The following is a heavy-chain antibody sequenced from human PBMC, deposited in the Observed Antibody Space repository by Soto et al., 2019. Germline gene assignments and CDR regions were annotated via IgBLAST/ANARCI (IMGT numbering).Heavy chain of an antibody. Sequence: QVQLVESGGGVVQPGRSLRLSCAASGFTFSSYGMHWVRQAPGKGLEWVAVISYDGSNKYYADSVKGRFTISRDNSKNTLYLQMNSLRAEDTAVYYCATEPYGDPLDYWGQGTLVTVSS. CDR1: GFTFSSYG. D-gene: IGHD4-17*01. CDR3: ATEPYGDPLDY. V-gene: IGHV3-30*03. J-gene: IGHJ4*02. CDR2: ISYDGSNK.